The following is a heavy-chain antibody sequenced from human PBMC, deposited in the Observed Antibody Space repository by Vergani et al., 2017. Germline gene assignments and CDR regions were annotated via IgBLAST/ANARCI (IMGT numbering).Heavy chain of an antibody. D-gene: IGHD3-22*01. CDR2: ISWNSGSI. CDR3: AKGSANYYDSSNWFDP. CDR1: GFTFDDYA. J-gene: IGHJ5*02. V-gene: IGHV3-9*03. Sequence: EVQLVESGGGLVQPGRSLRLSCAASGFTFDDYAMHWVRQAPGKGLEWVSGISWNSGSIGYADSVKGRFTISRDNAKNSLYLQMNSLRAEDMALYYCAKGSANYYDSSNWFDPWGQGTLVTVSS.